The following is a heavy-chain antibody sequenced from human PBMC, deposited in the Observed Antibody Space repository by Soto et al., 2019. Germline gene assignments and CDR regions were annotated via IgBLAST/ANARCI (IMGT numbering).Heavy chain of an antibody. V-gene: IGHV1-2*02. CDR2: INPDSSGT. D-gene: IGHD4-17*01. CDR1: GYSFADYY. J-gene: IGHJ6*02. CDR3: ARDQMTTVTINDYYGMDV. Sequence: ASVKVSCKASGYSFADYYMHWVRQAPGQGLEWMGWINPDSSGTNYAQKFQGRVTMTRDSSITTAYMELTGLRSDDTAVYYCARDQMTTVTINDYYGMDVWGQGTTVTVSS.